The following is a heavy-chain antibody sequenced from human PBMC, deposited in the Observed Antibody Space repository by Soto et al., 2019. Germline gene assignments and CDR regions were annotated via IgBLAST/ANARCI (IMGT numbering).Heavy chain of an antibody. Sequence: QVQLQESGPGLVKPSETLSLTCTVSGGSISSYYWSWIRQPPGKGLEWIGYFYYSGSTNYNPSLKSRVPISVDTSKNRFSLTLSSVTAADTAVYYCARGPLTTYFAYWGQGTLVTVSS. CDR2: FYYSGST. CDR1: GGSISSYY. CDR3: ARGPLTTYFAY. J-gene: IGHJ4*02. V-gene: IGHV4-59*01. D-gene: IGHD4-17*01.